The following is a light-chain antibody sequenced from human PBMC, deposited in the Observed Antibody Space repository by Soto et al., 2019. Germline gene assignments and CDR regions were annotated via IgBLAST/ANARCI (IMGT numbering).Light chain of an antibody. V-gene: IGKV3-15*01. J-gene: IGKJ2*01. CDR3: QQYDIWPPYT. CDR1: QNIRSS. Sequence: EVVMTQSPSSLSASPWERFTLSFRASQNIRSSLAWYQQRPGQAPRLLIYDASTRATGIPPRFSGGGSGTEFTVTISSLQSEDFAIYYCQQYDIWPPYTFGQGTKVDIK. CDR2: DAS.